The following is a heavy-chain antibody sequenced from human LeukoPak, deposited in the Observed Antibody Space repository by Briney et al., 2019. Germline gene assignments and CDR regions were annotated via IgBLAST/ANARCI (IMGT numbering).Heavy chain of an antibody. CDR3: VRGGWRIIETGGDS. CDR2: IQQDGSDK. V-gene: IGHV3-7*01. Sequence: GGSLRLSCAVSGFTFSDYWMSWVRQAPGKGLEWVANIQQDGSDKYYVDSVKGRFTISRDNADNSLYLQMKSLRVEDTAMYYCVRGGWRIIETGGDSWGQGTLVTVSS. J-gene: IGHJ4*02. D-gene: IGHD2-15*01. CDR1: GFTFSDYW.